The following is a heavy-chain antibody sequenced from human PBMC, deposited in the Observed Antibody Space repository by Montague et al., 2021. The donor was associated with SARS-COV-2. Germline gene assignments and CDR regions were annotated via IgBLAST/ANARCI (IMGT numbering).Heavy chain of an antibody. CDR3: TTTLRIWFRNYYYGMDV. CDR1: GFTFSNAW. D-gene: IGHD3-10*01. Sequence: SLRLSCAASGFTFSNAWMSWVRQAPGKGLEWVGRIKSKTDGGTTDYAAPVKGRFTISRDDSKNTLYLQMYSLKTEDTAVYYCTTTLRIWFRNYYYGMDVWGQGTTVTVSS. J-gene: IGHJ6*02. CDR2: IKSKTDGGTT. V-gene: IGHV3-15*01.